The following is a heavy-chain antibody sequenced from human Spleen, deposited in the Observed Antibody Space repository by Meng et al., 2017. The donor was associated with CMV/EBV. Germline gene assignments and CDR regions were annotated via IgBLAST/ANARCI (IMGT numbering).Heavy chain of an antibody. CDR1: GFTVTDHY. J-gene: IGHJ3*01. D-gene: IGHD3-3*01. CDR2: ISLSSTYI. Sequence: GESLKISCAASGFTVTDHYMNWVRQAPGKGLEWISSISLSSTYIEYADSLKGRFTISRDNAKSSLYLQMDSLRAEDTAVYYCVRRQSVSAFDVWGQGTMVTVSS. CDR3: VRRQSVSAFDV. V-gene: IGHV3-69-1*01.